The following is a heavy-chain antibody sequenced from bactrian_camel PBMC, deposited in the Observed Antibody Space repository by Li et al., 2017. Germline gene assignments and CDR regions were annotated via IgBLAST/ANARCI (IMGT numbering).Heavy chain of an antibody. CDR2: IVFGGST. Sequence: HVQLVESGGGSVQAGGSLRLTCQASGYSIAHYCMGWYRQAPGIECKLISTIVFGGSTFYSDSVKGRFTISQDNAKNTLFLQMNSLKPEDTGMYYCAASSRVTRYDDWSKVSEYSVWDQGTQVTVS. J-gene: IGHJ4*01. CDR1: GYSIAHYC. D-gene: IGHD4*01. CDR3: AASSRVTRYDDWSKVSEYSV. V-gene: IGHV3S55*01.